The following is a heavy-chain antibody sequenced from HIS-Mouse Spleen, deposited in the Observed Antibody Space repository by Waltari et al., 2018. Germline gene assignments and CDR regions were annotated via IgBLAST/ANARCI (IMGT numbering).Heavy chain of an antibody. CDR2: IDWDDNK. CDR1: GFSLSTSVMC. Sequence: QVTLRESGPALVKPTQTLTLTCTFSGFSLSTSVMCVSWIRQPPGKALEWLARIDWDDNKYYSTSLKTRLTISKDTTNNQVVLTMTNMDPVDTATYYCARIAEGYSSGWYAFDYWGQGTLVTVSS. J-gene: IGHJ4*02. D-gene: IGHD6-19*01. V-gene: IGHV2-70*15. CDR3: ARIAEGYSSGWYAFDY.